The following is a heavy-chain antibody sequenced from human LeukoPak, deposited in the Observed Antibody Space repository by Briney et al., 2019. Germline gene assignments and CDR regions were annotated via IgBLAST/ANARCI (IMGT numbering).Heavy chain of an antibody. V-gene: IGHV4-34*01. D-gene: IGHD4-23*01. CDR1: GGSFSGYY. Sequence: SETLSLTCAVYGGSFSGYYWSWIRQPPGKGLEWIGEINHSGSANYNPSLKSRVTISVDTSKNQFSLKLSSVTSADTAVYYCARGRRVTPYYYMDVWGKGTTVTVS. CDR2: INHSGSA. CDR3: ARGRRVTPYYYMDV. J-gene: IGHJ6*03.